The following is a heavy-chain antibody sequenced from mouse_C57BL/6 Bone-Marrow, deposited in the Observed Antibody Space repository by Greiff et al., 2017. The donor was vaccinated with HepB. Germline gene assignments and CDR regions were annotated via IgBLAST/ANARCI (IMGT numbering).Heavy chain of an antibody. CDR2: SRNKANDYTT. CDR1: GFTFSDFY. J-gene: IGHJ1*03. Sequence: EVMLVESGGGLVQSGRSLRLSCATSGFTFSDFYMEWVRQAPGKGLEWIAASRNKANDYTTEYSASVKGRFIVSRDTSQSILYLQMNARRAEDTAIYYCARDAALYYGSSDWYFDVWGTGTTVTVSS. D-gene: IGHD1-1*01. CDR3: ARDAALYYGSSDWYFDV. V-gene: IGHV7-1*01.